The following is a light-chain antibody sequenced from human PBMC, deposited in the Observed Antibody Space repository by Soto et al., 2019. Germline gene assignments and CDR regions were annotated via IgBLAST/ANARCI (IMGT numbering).Light chain of an antibody. CDR2: GAS. V-gene: IGKV3-20*01. Sequence: EIVLTQSPATLSLSPGERATLSCRASQTVSSFLAWYQQKPGQAPRLLIYGASSRATGVPDRFGASGSGTDFTLTISRLEPEDFAVYFCHQYGSSPQAFGGGTKVEIK. CDR3: HQYGSSPQA. CDR1: QTVSSF. J-gene: IGKJ4*01.